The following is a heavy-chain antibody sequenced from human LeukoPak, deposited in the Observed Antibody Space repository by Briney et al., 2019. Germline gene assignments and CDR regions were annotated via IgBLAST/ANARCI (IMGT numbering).Heavy chain of an antibody. CDR3: ARKSIAAREYYFDY. Sequence: SETLSLTCTVSGGSISSSSYYWGWIRQPPGKGLEWIGSIYYSGSTYYNPSLKSRVTISVDASKNQFSLKLSSVTAADTAVYYCARKSIAAREYYFDYWGQGTLVTVSS. CDR2: IYYSGST. D-gene: IGHD6-6*01. V-gene: IGHV4-39*01. J-gene: IGHJ4*02. CDR1: GGSISSSSYY.